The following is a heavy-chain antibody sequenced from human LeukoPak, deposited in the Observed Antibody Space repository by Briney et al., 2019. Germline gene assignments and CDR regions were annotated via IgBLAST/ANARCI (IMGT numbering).Heavy chain of an antibody. D-gene: IGHD3-3*01. V-gene: IGHV3-7*01. J-gene: IGHJ4*02. Sequence: GGSLRLSCTASGFIFSSQWMSWLRQAPGKGLEWVINISPDGQEKYNVDSVEGRFTISRDNAKNSLYLEMNSLRVEDTAVYYCARDRSGPSTYWGQGTLVTVSS. CDR3: ARDRSGPSTY. CDR1: GFIFSSQW. CDR2: ISPDGQEK.